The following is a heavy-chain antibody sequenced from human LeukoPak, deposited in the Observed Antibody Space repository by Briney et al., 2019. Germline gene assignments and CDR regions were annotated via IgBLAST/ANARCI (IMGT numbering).Heavy chain of an antibody. CDR1: RFTFDDYA. V-gene: IGHV3-43D*03. D-gene: IGHD3-10*01. CDR3: AKDVAAYGGAPQIDY. CDR2: ITWDGDST. J-gene: IGHJ4*02. Sequence: GGSLRLSCVASRFTFDDYAMHWVRHPPGKGLEWVSLITWDGDSTYYADSVKGRFTISRDNSSNSLYLQMTSLRPEDTALYYCAKDVAAYGGAPQIDYWGQGTLVTVSS.